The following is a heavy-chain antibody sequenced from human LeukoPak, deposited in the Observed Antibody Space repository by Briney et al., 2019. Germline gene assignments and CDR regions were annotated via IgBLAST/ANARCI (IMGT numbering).Heavy chain of an antibody. CDR2: IYYSGST. J-gene: IGHJ4*02. D-gene: IGHD4-17*01. V-gene: IGHV4-39*01. CDR3: ARRTTMTTAIEY. Sequence: SETLSLTCTVSGGSISSSSYYWGWIRQPPGKGLEWIGSIYYSGSTYYNPSLKSRVTISVDTSKNQFSLNLGSVTAADTAVYYCARRTTMTTAIEYWGEGALVTVSS. CDR1: GGSISSSSYY.